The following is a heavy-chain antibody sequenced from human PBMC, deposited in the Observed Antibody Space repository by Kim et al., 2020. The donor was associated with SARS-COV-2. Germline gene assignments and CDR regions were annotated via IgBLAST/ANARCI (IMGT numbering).Heavy chain of an antibody. J-gene: IGHJ3*02. CDR3: ARDHPPSVGASDAFVI. CDR1: GGSISSSNW. CDR2: IYHSGST. D-gene: IGHD1-26*01. Sequence: SETLSLTCAVSGGSISSSNWWSWVRQPPGKGLEWIGEIYHSGSTNYNPSLKSRVTISVDKSKNQFSLKLSSVTAADTAVYYCARDHPPSVGASDAFVIWGQGTMVTVSS. V-gene: IGHV4-4*02.